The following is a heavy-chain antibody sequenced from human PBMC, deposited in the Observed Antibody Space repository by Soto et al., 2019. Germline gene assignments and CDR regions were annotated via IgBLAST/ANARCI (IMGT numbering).Heavy chain of an antibody. CDR1: GYTFTGYY. J-gene: IGHJ5*02. Sequence: QVQLVQSGAEVKKPGASVKVSCKASGYTFTGYYMHWVRHAPGQGLEWMGWINPNSGGTKYAQKFQGRVTMTSDTSISTAYMEMSRMRSDDKAVYYCAREAKRGNWFEPWGQGTLVTVSS. V-gene: IGHV1-2*02. D-gene: IGHD3-16*01. CDR3: AREAKRGNWFEP. CDR2: INPNSGGT.